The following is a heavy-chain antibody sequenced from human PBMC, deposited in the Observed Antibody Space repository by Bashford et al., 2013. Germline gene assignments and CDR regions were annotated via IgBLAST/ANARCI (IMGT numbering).Heavy chain of an antibody. D-gene: IGHD1-26*01. CDR1: GYTFTDYF. V-gene: IGHV1-2*02. CDR3: ARDGPVVGVWNAFDV. Sequence: ASVKVSCKASGYTFTDYFMHWVRQAPGQGLEWMGWINPHSGDTKFAQKFQGRVTMTRDTSISTAYMELSSLRSDDTAVYYCARDGPVVGVWNAFDVWARDSGHRL. CDR2: INPHSGDT. J-gene: IGHJ3*01.